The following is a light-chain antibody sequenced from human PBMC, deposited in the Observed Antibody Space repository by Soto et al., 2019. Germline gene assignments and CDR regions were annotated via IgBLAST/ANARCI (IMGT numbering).Light chain of an antibody. CDR3: FTFATTSTHV. CDR1: SSDIGAYDY. CDR2: EAN. J-gene: IGLJ1*01. Sequence: QSAMTQPASLSGSPEQSITICCTGTSSDIGAYDYVSWFQQHPGKALKLMISEANNRPSGDSNRISGSKSANTAYLTISGLQVEDEAEYFSFTFATTSTHVFGTGTKVTVL. V-gene: IGLV2-14*01.